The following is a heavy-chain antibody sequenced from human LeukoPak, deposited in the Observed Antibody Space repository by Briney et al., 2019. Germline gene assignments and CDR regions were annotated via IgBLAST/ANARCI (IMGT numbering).Heavy chain of an antibody. CDR1: GGSISSHY. CDR2: IYYSGST. CDR3: ARGRDYYDSSFPPWFDY. J-gene: IGHJ4*02. V-gene: IGHV4-59*11. D-gene: IGHD3-22*01. Sequence: SETLSLTCTVSGGSISSHYWSWIRQPPGKGLEWIGYIYYSGSTNYNPSLKSRVTISVDTSKNQFSLKLSSVTAAATAVYYCARGRDYYDSSFPPWFDYWGQGTLVTVSS.